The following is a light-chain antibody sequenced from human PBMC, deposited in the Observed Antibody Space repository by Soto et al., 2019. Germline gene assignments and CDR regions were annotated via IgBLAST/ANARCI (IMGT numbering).Light chain of an antibody. Sequence: EIVLTQSPGTLSLSPGERATLSCRASQSVGSNYLAWYQQKPGQAPRLLIYGASNRATGIPDRFSGSGSGTDFTLTISRLEPEEFAVYYCQQYGSLPITFGQGTRLEIK. CDR1: QSVGSNY. CDR3: QQYGSLPIT. CDR2: GAS. V-gene: IGKV3-20*01. J-gene: IGKJ5*01.